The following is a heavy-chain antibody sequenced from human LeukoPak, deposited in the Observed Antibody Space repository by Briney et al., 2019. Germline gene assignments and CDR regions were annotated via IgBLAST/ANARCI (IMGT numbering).Heavy chain of an antibody. V-gene: IGHV3-23*01. CDR3: ARDRYCTTTRCSDY. J-gene: IGHJ4*02. D-gene: IGHD2-2*01. Sequence: PGGSLRLSCAGSGFIVSSYAMSWVRQAPGKGLEWVSAISGSGGSTYYADSVKGRFTISRDNSKNTLYLQMNSLRAEDTAVYYCARDRYCTTTRCSDYWGQGTLVTVSS. CDR1: GFIVSSYA. CDR2: ISGSGGST.